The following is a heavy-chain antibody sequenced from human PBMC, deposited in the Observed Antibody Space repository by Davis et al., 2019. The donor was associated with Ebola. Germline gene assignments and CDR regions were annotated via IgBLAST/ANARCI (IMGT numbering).Heavy chain of an antibody. CDR1: GGSISSYY. V-gene: IGHV4-59*08. Sequence: MPSETLSLTCTVSGGSISSYYWSWIRQPPGKGLEWIGYIYYSGSTNYNPSLKSRVTISVDTSKNQFSLKLSSVTAADTAVYYCASRDGYNGDYWGQGTLVTVSS. D-gene: IGHD5-24*01. CDR3: ASRDGYNGDY. CDR2: IYYSGST. J-gene: IGHJ4*02.